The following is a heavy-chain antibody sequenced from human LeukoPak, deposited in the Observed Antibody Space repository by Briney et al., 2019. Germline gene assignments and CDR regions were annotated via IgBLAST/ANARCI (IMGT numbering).Heavy chain of an antibody. V-gene: IGHV3-23*01. CDR1: GFTFSSFP. CDR3: AKWARYCTNGVCYYFDY. CDR2: ISGGGVST. Sequence: GGSLRPSCAASGFTFSSFPMSWVRQAPGKGLEWVSVISGGGVSTYYADSVKGRFTISRDNSKNTLYLQMNSLRAEDTAVYYCAKWARYCTNGVCYYFDYWGQGTLVTVSS. D-gene: IGHD2-8*01. J-gene: IGHJ4*02.